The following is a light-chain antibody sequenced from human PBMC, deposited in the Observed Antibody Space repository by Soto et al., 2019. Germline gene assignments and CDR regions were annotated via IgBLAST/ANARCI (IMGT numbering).Light chain of an antibody. Sequence: EIVLTQSPATLSLSPGERATLSCRASQTMNNYLAWYQQKTAQAPRLLLYDASNRATGIPARFSGRWSGTYFTLTISSLEPEYSAVYYCQQRKSGPLTFGGGTKVEIK. CDR1: QTMNNY. V-gene: IGKV3-11*01. CDR2: DAS. CDR3: QQRKSGPLT. J-gene: IGKJ4*01.